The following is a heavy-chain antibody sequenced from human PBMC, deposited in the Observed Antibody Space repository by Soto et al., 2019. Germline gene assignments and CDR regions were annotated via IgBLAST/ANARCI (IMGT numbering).Heavy chain of an antibody. Sequence: GGSLRLSCVASGFIFSDYYMAWIRRAPGKGLEWVSYISDGGSYTNHGNSVRGRVSVSRDDARNSLYLQIKNLRVEDTGVYYCARAPGAVDSYAGVDVWGQGXTVTVYS. CDR1: GFIFSDYY. V-gene: IGHV3-11*05. CDR3: ARAPGAVDSYAGVDV. CDR2: ISDGGSYT. J-gene: IGHJ6*02. D-gene: IGHD6-19*01.